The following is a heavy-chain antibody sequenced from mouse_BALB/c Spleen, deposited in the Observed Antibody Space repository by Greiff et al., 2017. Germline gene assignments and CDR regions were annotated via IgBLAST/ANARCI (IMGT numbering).Heavy chain of an antibody. CDR2: INPSTGYT. CDR3: ARSPYDYDAAWFAY. V-gene: IGHV1-7*01. D-gene: IGHD2-4*01. J-gene: IGHJ3*01. CDR1: GYTFTSYW. Sequence: QVQLKQSGAELAKPGASVKMSCKASGYTFTSYWMHWVKQRPGQGLEWIGYINPSTGYTEYNQKFKDKATLTADKSSSTAYMQLSSLTSEDSAVYYCARSPYDYDAAWFAYWGQGTLVTVSA.